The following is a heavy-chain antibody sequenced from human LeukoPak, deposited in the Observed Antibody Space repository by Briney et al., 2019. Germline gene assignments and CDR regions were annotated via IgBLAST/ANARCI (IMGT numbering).Heavy chain of an antibody. CDR1: GFIFGKYA. V-gene: IGHV3-23*01. CDR2: ISGGGDST. J-gene: IGHJ4*02. D-gene: IGHD5-12*01. CDR3: AKDRRLPWDYFDS. Sequence: GGSLRLSCVGSGFIFGKYAMTWVRQAPGKGLEWVSTISGGGDSTWNADSVKGRFTVSRDNSKNTLYLQMNSLRAEDTAIYYCAKDRRLPWDYFDSWGQGTLVTVSS.